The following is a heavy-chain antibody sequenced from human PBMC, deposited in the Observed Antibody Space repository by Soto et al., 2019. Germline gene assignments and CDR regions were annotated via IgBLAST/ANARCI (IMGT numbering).Heavy chain of an antibody. CDR3: AKQDDRGALDI. V-gene: IGHV5-51*01. CDR1: GKAFTSFW. J-gene: IGHJ6*02. CDR2: IYPGDSDT. D-gene: IGHD1-26*01. Sequence: GESLKISCKRSGKAFTSFWVVWVCQMPGRGLEWMGNIYPGDSDTRYTPPFQGQVTISADKSTNTAYLQWHSLQASDTALYYCAKQDDRGALDIWGQGTKVPVSS.